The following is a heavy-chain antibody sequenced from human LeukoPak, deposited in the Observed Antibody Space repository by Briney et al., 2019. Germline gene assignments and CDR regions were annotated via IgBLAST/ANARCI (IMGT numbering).Heavy chain of an antibody. CDR2: ISGSGGST. Sequence: GGSLRLSCAASGFTFSSYAISWVRQAPGKGLEWVSAISGSGGSTYYADSVKGRFTISRDNSKNTLYLQTNSLRAEDTAVYYCARDSGRHCSGGSCYYFDYWGQGTLVTVSS. V-gene: IGHV3-23*01. J-gene: IGHJ4*02. CDR3: ARDSGRHCSGGSCYYFDY. CDR1: GFTFSSYA. D-gene: IGHD2-15*01.